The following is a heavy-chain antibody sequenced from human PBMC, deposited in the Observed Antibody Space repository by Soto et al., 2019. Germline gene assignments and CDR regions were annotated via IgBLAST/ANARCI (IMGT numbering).Heavy chain of an antibody. CDR2: IKNNDDGGTA. J-gene: IGHJ4*02. Sequence: EVQLVESGGGLVKSGGSLRLSCAASGFTFTNAWMHWVRQAPGKGPEWVGRIKNNDDGGTADYVAPVRGRFTISRDDSRKKLYLQVNSLKIEDTAVYYCATGYFDYRWGSLHWGQGTLVSVSS. CDR1: GFTFTNAW. CDR3: ATGYFDYRWGSLH. V-gene: IGHV3-15*01. D-gene: IGHD3-16*01.